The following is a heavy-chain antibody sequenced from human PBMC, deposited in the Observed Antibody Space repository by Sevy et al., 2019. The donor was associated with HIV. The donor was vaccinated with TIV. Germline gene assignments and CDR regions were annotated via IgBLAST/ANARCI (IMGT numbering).Heavy chain of an antibody. CDR2: IYPGDSDT. D-gene: IGHD3-10*01. CDR1: GYSFTSYW. CDR3: ARHAYGSGSYYQVDY. Sequence: KRGESLKISCKGSGYSFTSYWIGWVRQMPGKGLEWMGIIYPGDSDTRYSPSFQGQVTISADKSISTAYLQWSSLKASDTAMYYCARHAYGSGSYYQVDYWGQGTLVTVSS. J-gene: IGHJ4*02. V-gene: IGHV5-51*01.